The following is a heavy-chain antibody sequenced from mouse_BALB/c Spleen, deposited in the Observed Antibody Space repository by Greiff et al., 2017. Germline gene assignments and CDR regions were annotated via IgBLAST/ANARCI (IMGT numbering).Heavy chain of an antibody. CDR2: ISSGSSTI. J-gene: IGHJ4*01. CDR1: GFTFSSFG. V-gene: IGHV5-17*02. CDR3: ARGEKKANSYAMDY. Sequence: EVKLVESGGGLVQPGGSRKLSCAASGFTFSSFGMHWVRQAPEKGLEWVAYISSGSSTIYYADTVKGRFTISRDNPKNTLFLQMTSLRSEDTAMYYCARGEKKANSYAMDYWGQGTTVTVSS. D-gene: IGHD4-1*01.